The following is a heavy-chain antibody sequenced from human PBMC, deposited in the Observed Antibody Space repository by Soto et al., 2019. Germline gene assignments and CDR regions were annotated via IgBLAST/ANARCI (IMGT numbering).Heavy chain of an antibody. CDR1: GFTFSSYS. J-gene: IGHJ4*02. Sequence: PGGSLRLSCAASGFTFSSYSMNWVRQAPGKGLEWVSSISSSSSYIYYADSVKGRFTISRDNAKNSLYLQMNSLRAEDTAVYYCARVGSGSYYTIDYWGQGTLVTVSS. CDR3: ARVGSGSYYTIDY. D-gene: IGHD3-10*01. V-gene: IGHV3-21*01. CDR2: ISSSSSYI.